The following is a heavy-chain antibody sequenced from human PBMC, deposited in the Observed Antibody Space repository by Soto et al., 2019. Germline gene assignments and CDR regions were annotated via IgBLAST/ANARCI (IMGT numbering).Heavy chain of an antibody. CDR2: IWYDGSNK. V-gene: IGHV3-33*01. CDR3: ARVAYYYGMDV. J-gene: IGHJ6*02. Sequence: GGSLRLSCAASGFTFSSYVMHWVRQAPGKGLEWVAVIWYDGSNKYYADSVKGRFTISRDNSKNTLYLQMNSLRAEDTAVYYCARVAYYYGMDVWGQGTTVTVSS. CDR1: GFTFSSYV.